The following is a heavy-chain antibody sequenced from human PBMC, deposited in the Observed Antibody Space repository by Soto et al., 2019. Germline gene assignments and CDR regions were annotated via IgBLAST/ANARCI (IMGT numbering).Heavy chain of an antibody. CDR2: IWYDGSNK. CDR1: GFTFSSYG. CDR3: ARDGVVVVVAAISGSYMDV. D-gene: IGHD2-15*01. V-gene: IGHV3-33*01. J-gene: IGHJ6*03. Sequence: QVQLVESGGGVVQPGRSLRLSCAASGFTFSSYGMHWVRQAPGKGLEWVAVIWYDGSNKYYADSVKGRFTISRDNSKNTLYLQMNSLRAEDTAVYYCARDGVVVVVAAISGSYMDVWGKGTTVTVSS.